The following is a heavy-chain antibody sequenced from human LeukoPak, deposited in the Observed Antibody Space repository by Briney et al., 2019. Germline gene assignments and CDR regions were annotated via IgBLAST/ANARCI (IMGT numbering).Heavy chain of an antibody. CDR2: IKQDGSEK. D-gene: IGHD3-10*01. V-gene: IGHV3-7*01. CDR1: GFTLSSYW. CDR3: ASTMVRGGSHFDY. Sequence: GGALRLSCAASGFTLSSYWMSLGRPAPGEGLGGVANIKQDGSEKSYVDSVKGRFTISRDNAKNSLYLQMNSLRAEDTAVYYCASTMVRGGSHFDYWGQGTLVTVSS. J-gene: IGHJ4*02.